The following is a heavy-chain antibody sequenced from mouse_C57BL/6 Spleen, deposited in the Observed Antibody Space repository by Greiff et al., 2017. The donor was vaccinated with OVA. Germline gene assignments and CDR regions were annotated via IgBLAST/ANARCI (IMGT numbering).Heavy chain of an antibody. CDR1: GYTFTSYW. CDR3: ARRRGTRGYFDV. V-gene: IGHV1-50*01. J-gene: IGHJ1*03. Sequence: VQLQQPGAELVKPGASVKLSCKASGYTFTSYWMQWVKQRPGQGLEWIGEIDPSDSYTNYNQKFKGKATLTVDTSSSTAYMQLSSLTSEDSAVYYCARRRGTRGYFDVWGTGTTVTVSS. D-gene: IGHD2-14*01. CDR2: IDPSDSYT.